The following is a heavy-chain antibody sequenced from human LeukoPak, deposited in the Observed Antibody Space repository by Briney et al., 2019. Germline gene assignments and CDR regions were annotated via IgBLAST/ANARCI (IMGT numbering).Heavy chain of an antibody. CDR2: IYYSGST. V-gene: IGHV4-59*01. Sequence: SETLSLTCTASGGSISSYYWSWIRQPPGKGLEWIGYIYYSGSTNYNPSLKSRVTISVDTSKNQFSLKLSSVTAADTAVYYCASSYYYGSGSYYGLVYFDYWGQGTLVTVSS. D-gene: IGHD3-10*01. CDR3: ASSYYYGSGSYYGLVYFDY. J-gene: IGHJ4*02. CDR1: GGSISSYY.